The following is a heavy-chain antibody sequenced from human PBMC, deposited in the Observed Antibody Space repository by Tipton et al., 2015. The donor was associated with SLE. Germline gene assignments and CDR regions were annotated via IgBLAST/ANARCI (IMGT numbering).Heavy chain of an antibody. CDR1: GGTFSNYA. CDR3: ARGYADGYLDV. Sequence: QVQLVQSGPEVKTPGSSVRVSCKASGGTFSNYAIGWVRQAPGQGLEWMGGIIPLFGTATYAQRFQGRLTITTDESSTTTYMELGSLRYEDTAVYYCARGYADGYLDVWGKGTTVTVSS. CDR2: IIPLFGTA. V-gene: IGHV1-69*01. J-gene: IGHJ6*03. D-gene: IGHD2-8*01.